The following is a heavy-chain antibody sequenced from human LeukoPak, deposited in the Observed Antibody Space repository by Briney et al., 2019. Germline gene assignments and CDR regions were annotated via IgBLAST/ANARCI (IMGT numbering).Heavy chain of an antibody. J-gene: IGHJ4*02. Sequence: PSDTLSLTCNVSGGSINGNTYYWGWIRQPPGKGLEWIGSIYYSGSAYYNASLKSRVSMSVDTSKNLFSLRVSSVTPADTALYFCACLSGNRPRGYWGQGTLVTVSS. D-gene: IGHD1-14*01. V-gene: IGHV4-39*01. CDR2: IYYSGSA. CDR1: GGSINGNTYY. CDR3: ACLSGNRPRGY.